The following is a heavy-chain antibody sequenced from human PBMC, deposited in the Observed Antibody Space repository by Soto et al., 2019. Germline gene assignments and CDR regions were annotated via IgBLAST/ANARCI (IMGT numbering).Heavy chain of an antibody. CDR1: GFSLSTSGVG. J-gene: IGHJ5*02. V-gene: IGHV2-5*01. CDR2: IYWNDDK. D-gene: IGHD2-2*01. CDR3: AHRSGGIVVVPAAMSWFDP. Sequence: QITLKESGPTLVKPTQTLTLTCTFSGFSLSTSGVGVGWIRQPPGQALEWLALIYWNDDKRYSPSLKSRLTITKDTSKNQVVLIMTNMDPVDTATYYCAHRSGGIVVVPAAMSWFDPWGQGTLVTVSS.